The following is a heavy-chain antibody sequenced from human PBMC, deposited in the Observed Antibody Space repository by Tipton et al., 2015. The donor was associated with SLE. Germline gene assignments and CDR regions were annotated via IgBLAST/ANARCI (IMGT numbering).Heavy chain of an antibody. CDR3: ASDSSGYYYFDY. V-gene: IGHV4-30-4*01. J-gene: IGHJ4*02. D-gene: IGHD3-22*01. CDR2: IYYSGST. CDR1: RGSISSGDYY. Sequence: TLSLTCTVSRGSISSGDYYWSWIRQPPGKGLEWIGYIYYSGSTYYNPSLESRVTISVDTSKNQFSLNLSSVTAADTAVYYCASDSSGYYYFDYWGQGTLVTVSS.